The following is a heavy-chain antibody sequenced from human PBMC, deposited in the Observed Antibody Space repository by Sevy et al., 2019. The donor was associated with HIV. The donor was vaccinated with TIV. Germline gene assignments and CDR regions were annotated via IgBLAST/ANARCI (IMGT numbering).Heavy chain of an antibody. J-gene: IGHJ4*02. V-gene: IGHV3-48*03. Sequence: LSLTCAASGFTFSSYEMNWVRQAPGKGLEWVSYISNSGTTRSYSDSVRGRFTISRDNAGNSLYLQMKSLGAEDTAVYYCARDLPPSATTVAHFDYWGQGTLVTVSS. CDR3: ARDLPPSATTVAHFDY. CDR2: ISNSGTTR. D-gene: IGHD4-17*01. CDR1: GFTFSSYE.